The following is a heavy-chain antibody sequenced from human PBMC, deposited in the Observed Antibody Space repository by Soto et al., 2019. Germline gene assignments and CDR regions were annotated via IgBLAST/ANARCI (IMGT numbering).Heavy chain of an antibody. Sequence: EVQLVESGGGLVQPGGSLRLSCAASGFTFSSYDMHWVRQATGKGLEWVSAIGTAGDTYYPGSVKGRFTISRENAKNYVYRQMYSLRAGDTAVYYCARDGQQLVSGYYGMDVWGQGTTVTVSS. V-gene: IGHV3-13*04. CDR3: ARDGQQLVSGYYGMDV. CDR2: IGTAGDT. CDR1: GFTFSSYD. J-gene: IGHJ6*02. D-gene: IGHD6-13*01.